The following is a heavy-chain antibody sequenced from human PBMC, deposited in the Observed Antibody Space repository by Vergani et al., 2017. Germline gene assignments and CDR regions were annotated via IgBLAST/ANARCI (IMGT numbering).Heavy chain of an antibody. CDR1: GGSTTSGGFY. V-gene: IGHV4-61*02. CDR2: IHTTGIT. CDR3: ARSRMGTTVFDF. D-gene: IGHD1-26*01. Sequence: QVQLQESGPGLVKPSQTLSLTCSVSGGSTTSGGFYWSWIRQPAGKGLEWIGRIHTTGITNYNPSLESRVTMSVDTSNNQFSLRLSSVTAADTAVYYCARSRMGTTVFDFWGQGILVTVSS. J-gene: IGHJ4*02.